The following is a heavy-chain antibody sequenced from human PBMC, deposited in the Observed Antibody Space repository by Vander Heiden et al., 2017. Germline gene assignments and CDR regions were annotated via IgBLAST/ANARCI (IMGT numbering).Heavy chain of an antibody. V-gene: IGHV3-30*18. J-gene: IGHJ3*02. CDR3: AKDKEVDTAMVGAFDI. D-gene: IGHD5-18*01. Sequence: QVQLVESGGGVVQSGRSLRLSCAASGFTFSSYGINWVRQAPGKGLEWVAVISYDGSNTYYADSVKGRFTISRDNSKNTLYLQMNSLRAEDTAVYYCAKDKEVDTAMVGAFDIWGQGTMVTVSS. CDR2: ISYDGSNT. CDR1: GFTFSSYG.